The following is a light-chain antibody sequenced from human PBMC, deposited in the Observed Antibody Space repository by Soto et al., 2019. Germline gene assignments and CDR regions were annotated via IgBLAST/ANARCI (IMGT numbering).Light chain of an antibody. CDR3: CSYAGSHPWV. CDR1: SSDVGTYDF. V-gene: IGLV2-11*01. CDR2: DVT. Sequence: QSVLTQPRSVSGSPGQSVTISCTGTSSDVGTYDFVSWYQQLPVKAPKLIIYDVTKRPSGVPDPFSGSKSANTASLTISGLQAVDEADYYCCSYAGSHPWVLGGGTKLTVL. J-gene: IGLJ3*02.